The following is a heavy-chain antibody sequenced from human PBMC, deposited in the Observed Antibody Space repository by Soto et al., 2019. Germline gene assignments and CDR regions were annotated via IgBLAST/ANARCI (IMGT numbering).Heavy chain of an antibody. D-gene: IGHD5-12*01. Sequence: PSETLSLTCAVYGGSFSGYYWSWIRQPPGKGLEWIGEINHSGSTNYNPSLKSRVTISVDTSKNQFSLKLSSVTAADTAVYYCARGRFFYSGGDYWGQGTLVTVSS. CDR1: GGSFSGYY. CDR3: ARGRFFYSGGDY. J-gene: IGHJ4*02. V-gene: IGHV4-34*01. CDR2: INHSGST.